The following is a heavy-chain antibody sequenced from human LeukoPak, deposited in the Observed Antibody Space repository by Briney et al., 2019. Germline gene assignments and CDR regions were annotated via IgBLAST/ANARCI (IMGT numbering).Heavy chain of an antibody. CDR3: ARGLSGSYYY. J-gene: IGHJ4*02. D-gene: IGHD3-10*01. CDR1: GGSISSYY. CDR2: IYYSGST. V-gene: IGHV4-59*01. Sequence: SETLSLTCTVAGGSISSYYWSWIRQPPGKGLEWIGYIYYSGSTNYNPSLKSRVTISVDTSKNQFSLKLSSVTAADTAVYYCARGLSGSYYYWGQGTLVTVSS.